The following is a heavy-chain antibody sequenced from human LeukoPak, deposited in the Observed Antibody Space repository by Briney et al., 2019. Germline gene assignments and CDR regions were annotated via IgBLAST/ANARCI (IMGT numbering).Heavy chain of an antibody. CDR3: ARNYDSSSYYDLDNWFDP. V-gene: IGHV4-4*07. D-gene: IGHD3-22*01. CDR1: GGSISSYY. J-gene: IGHJ5*02. Sequence: SETLSLTCTVSGGSISSYYWSWIRQPDGRGLEWIGRIYTSGSTNYNASLKGRVSMSVDTSKNQFSLKLSSVTAADTAVYYCARNYDSSSYYDLDNWFDPWGQGTLVTVSS. CDR2: IYTSGST.